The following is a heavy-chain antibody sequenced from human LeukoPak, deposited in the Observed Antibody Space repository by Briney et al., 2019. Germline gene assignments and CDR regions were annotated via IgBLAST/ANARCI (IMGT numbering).Heavy chain of an antibody. V-gene: IGHV3-23*01. Sequence: GGSLRLSCGASGFTFSTYWMSWVRQAPGKGLEWVSAISGSGGSTYYADSVKGRFTISRDNSKNTLYLQMNSLRAEDTAVYYCAKDQLYDSSGYYPSSFDYWGQGTLVTVSS. D-gene: IGHD3-22*01. CDR2: ISGSGGST. CDR1: GFTFSTYW. J-gene: IGHJ4*02. CDR3: AKDQLYDSSGYYPSSFDY.